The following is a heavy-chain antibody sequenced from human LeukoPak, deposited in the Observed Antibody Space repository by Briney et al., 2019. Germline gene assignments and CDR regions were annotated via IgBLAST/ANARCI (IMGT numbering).Heavy chain of an antibody. Sequence: SETLSLTCTVSGGSISSSSYYWGWIRQPPGKGLEWIGSIYYSGSTYYNPSLKSRVTISVDTSKNQFSLKLSSVTAADTAVYYCARGGRAFGTDYFDYWGQGTLVTVSS. D-gene: IGHD3-16*01. CDR2: IYYSGST. CDR3: ARGGRAFGTDYFDY. CDR1: GGSISSSSYY. J-gene: IGHJ4*02. V-gene: IGHV4-39*07.